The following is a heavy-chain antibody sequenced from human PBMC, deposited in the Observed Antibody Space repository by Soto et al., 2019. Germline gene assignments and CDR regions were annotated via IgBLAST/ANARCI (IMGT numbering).Heavy chain of an antibody. Sequence: PSETLSLTCTVSGDSISSYFWTWIRQPPGKGLEWIGYISYSGSTKSNPSLNSRVTMSVDTSKSQFSLKLSSVTAADAAVYYCARSTGYGDSYFDYWGQGALVTVSS. CDR2: ISYSGST. CDR3: ARSTGYGDSYFDY. CDR1: GDSISSYF. V-gene: IGHV4-59*08. J-gene: IGHJ4*02. D-gene: IGHD4-17*01.